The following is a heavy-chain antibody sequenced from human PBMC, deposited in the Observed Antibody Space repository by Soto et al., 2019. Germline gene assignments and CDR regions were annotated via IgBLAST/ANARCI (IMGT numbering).Heavy chain of an antibody. CDR3: TLAYGDSSDYYYCMDV. Sequence: GGSLRLSCSASGFTFTSYAMNWVRQAPGKGLEWVSSVSAGGDSTYYADSVKGRFTISRDNSKNTLYLEMDSLTAEDTAVYYCTLAYGDSSDYYYCMDVWGQGTTVTVSS. CDR1: GFTFTSYA. V-gene: IGHV3-23*01. D-gene: IGHD4-17*01. CDR2: VSAGGDST. J-gene: IGHJ6*02.